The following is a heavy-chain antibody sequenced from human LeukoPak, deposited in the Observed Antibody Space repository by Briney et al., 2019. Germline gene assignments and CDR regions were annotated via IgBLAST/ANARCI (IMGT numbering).Heavy chain of an antibody. CDR1: GFTVSSNY. D-gene: IGHD6-25*01. Sequence: GGSLRLSCAASGFTVSSNYMTWVRQAPGKGLEFVSVIYRGGSTYYADSVKGRFTVSRDNSRNTLYLQMSSLRAEDTAVYYCVKPGSRFDYWGQGTLVTVSS. CDR2: IYRGGST. V-gene: IGHV3-53*05. J-gene: IGHJ4*02. CDR3: VKPGSRFDY.